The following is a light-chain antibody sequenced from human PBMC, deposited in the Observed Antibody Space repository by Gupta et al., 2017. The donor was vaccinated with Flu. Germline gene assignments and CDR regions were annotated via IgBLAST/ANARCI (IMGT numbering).Light chain of an antibody. Sequence: SYVLTQPPSVSVAPGQPAKLTRGGDNLGTKSVQCYQQKPGQAPMLVVYDDSDRPSGIPERFSGFNSGNTATLTISKVEAGDEADYYCQVWHISSDDLRVFGGGTKLTVL. CDR3: QVWHISSDDLRV. CDR2: DDS. CDR1: NLGTKS. J-gene: IGLJ3*02. V-gene: IGLV3-21*02.